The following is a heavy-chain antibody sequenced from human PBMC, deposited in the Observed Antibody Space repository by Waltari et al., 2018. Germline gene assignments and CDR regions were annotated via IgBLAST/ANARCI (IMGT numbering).Heavy chain of an antibody. Sequence: QVQLVQSGAEVQKPGASVTVSCKASGYTFTSYDIIWARQATGQGLEWTGWMNPNIGNTGYEQKFQGRVTMTRNTSISTAYMELSSLRSEDTAVYYCARDYVSAAGDAFDIWGQGTMVTVSS. CDR3: ARDYVSAAGDAFDI. CDR1: GYTFTSYD. V-gene: IGHV1-8*01. J-gene: IGHJ3*02. D-gene: IGHD6-13*01. CDR2: MNPNIGNT.